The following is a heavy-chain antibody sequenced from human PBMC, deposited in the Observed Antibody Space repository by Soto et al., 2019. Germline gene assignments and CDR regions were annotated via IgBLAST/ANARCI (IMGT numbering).Heavy chain of an antibody. V-gene: IGHV1-18*01. CDR1: GYTFTDYV. J-gene: IGHJ4*02. CDR2: FNGNNGNT. CDR3: AREWCTRTRCYGVDY. D-gene: IGHD2-2*01. Sequence: ASVKVSCKASGYTFTDYVISWVRQAPGQGLEWVGYFNGNNGNTHCAQKYQGRVTMTTDTSTNTAYMELRSLTCDDTAVYYCAREWCTRTRCYGVDYWGQGTLVTVSS.